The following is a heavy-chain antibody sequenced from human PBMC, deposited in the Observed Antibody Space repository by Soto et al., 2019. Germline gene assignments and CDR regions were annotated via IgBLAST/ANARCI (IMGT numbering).Heavy chain of an antibody. V-gene: IGHV4-30-4*08. CDR3: ARVGATVIDFDS. CDR1: GGSISSSSYY. Sequence: SETLSLTCTVSGGSISSSSYYWGWIRQPPGKGLEWIGFIYYSGSTYYNPSLKSRVTISVDTSKNQFSLKLSSVTAADTAVYYCARVGATVIDFDSWGQGTLVTVSS. CDR2: IYYSGST. D-gene: IGHD4-17*01. J-gene: IGHJ4*02.